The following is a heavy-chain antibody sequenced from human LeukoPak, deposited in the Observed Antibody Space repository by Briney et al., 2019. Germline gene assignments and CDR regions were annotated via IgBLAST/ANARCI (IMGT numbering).Heavy chain of an antibody. J-gene: IGHJ4*02. CDR3: ARGQRGMYFNGWFYFDH. D-gene: IGHD6-19*01. Sequence: SETLSLTCTVSGGSISSSSYYWGWIRQPPGKGLEWIGSIYYSGSTYYNPSLKSRVTISVDTSKNQFSLKLTSLTAADTAVYYCARGQRGMYFNGWFYFDHWGQGTLVTVSS. V-gene: IGHV4-39*07. CDR2: IYYSGST. CDR1: GGSISSSSYY.